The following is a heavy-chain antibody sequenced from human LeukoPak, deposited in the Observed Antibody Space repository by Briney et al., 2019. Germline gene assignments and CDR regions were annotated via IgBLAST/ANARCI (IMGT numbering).Heavy chain of an antibody. CDR2: IIPIFGTA. CDR3: ARASYILAAAGPRHLDAFDI. Sequence: GASVKVSCKASGGTFSSYAISWVRQAPGQGLEWMGGIIPIFGTANYAQKFQGRVTITADESTSTAYMELSRLRSDDTAVYYCARASYILAAAGPRHLDAFDIWGQGTMVTVSS. CDR1: GGTFSSYA. J-gene: IGHJ3*02. V-gene: IGHV1-69*13. D-gene: IGHD6-13*01.